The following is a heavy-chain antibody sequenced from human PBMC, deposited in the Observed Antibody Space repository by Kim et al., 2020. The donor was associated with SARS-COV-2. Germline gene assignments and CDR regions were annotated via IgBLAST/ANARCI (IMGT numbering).Heavy chain of an antibody. CDR3: ARTVVPADYYYYGMDV. Sequence: GGSLRLSCAASGFTFSSYSMNWVRQAPGKGLEWVSSISSSSSYIYYADSVKGRFTISRDNAKNSLYLQMNSLRAEDTAVYYCARTVVPADYYYYGMDVWGQGTTVTVSS. CDR1: GFTFSSYS. CDR2: ISSSSSYI. D-gene: IGHD2-2*01. J-gene: IGHJ6*02. V-gene: IGHV3-21*01.